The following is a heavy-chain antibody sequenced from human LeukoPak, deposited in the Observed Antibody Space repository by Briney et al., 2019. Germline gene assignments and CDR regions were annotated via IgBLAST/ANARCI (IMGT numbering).Heavy chain of an antibody. Sequence: PGGSLRLSCAASGFTFSSYAMHWVRQAPGKGLEWVAVISYDGSNKYYADSVKGRFTISRDNSKNTLYLQMNSLRAEDTAVYYCASPLSGLGNDAFDIWGQGTMVTVSS. CDR2: ISYDGSNK. CDR1: GFTFSSYA. J-gene: IGHJ3*02. CDR3: ASPLSGLGNDAFDI. V-gene: IGHV3-30-3*01. D-gene: IGHD3/OR15-3a*01.